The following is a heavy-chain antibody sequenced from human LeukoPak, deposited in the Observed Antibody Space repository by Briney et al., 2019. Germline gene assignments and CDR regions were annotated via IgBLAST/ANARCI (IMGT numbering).Heavy chain of an antibody. CDR2: ISSSSTYI. Sequence: GGSLRLSCAASGFTFSSYSLNWVRQAPGKGLEWVSSISSSSTYIYYADSVKGRFTISRDNAKNSLYLQMNSLRAEDTAVYYCARAYYDFWSGLNSYYFDYRGQGTLVTVSS. J-gene: IGHJ4*02. D-gene: IGHD3-3*01. V-gene: IGHV3-21*01. CDR1: GFTFSSYS. CDR3: ARAYYDFWSGLNSYYFDY.